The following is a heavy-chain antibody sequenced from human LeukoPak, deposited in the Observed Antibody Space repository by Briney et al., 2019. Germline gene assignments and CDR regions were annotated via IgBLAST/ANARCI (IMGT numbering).Heavy chain of an antibody. D-gene: IGHD1-26*01. CDR2: SRNKANSYTT. Sequence: GESLKISCQGSGYSFTTYWIGWVRKAPGQGLEWVGRSRNKANSYTTEYAASVKGRFTISRDESKNSLYLQMNSLKTEDTAVYYCARDSGRYYDYWGQGTLVTVSS. V-gene: IGHV3-72*01. CDR3: ARDSGRYYDY. CDR1: GYSFTTYW. J-gene: IGHJ4*02.